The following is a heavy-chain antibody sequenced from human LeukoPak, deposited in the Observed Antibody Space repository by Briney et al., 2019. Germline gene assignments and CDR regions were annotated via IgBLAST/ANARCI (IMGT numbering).Heavy chain of an antibody. D-gene: IGHD3-22*01. V-gene: IGHV3-30*04. Sequence: PGGSLRLSCAASGFTFSSYAMHWVRQAPGKGLEWVTIISYDGTNKYYADSVKGRFTISRDNSKNTLFLQMNSLRAEDTAVYYCARPNYYDSRSWSFDIWGQGRMVTVSS. J-gene: IGHJ3*02. CDR3: ARPNYYDSRSWSFDI. CDR1: GFTFSSYA. CDR2: ISYDGTNK.